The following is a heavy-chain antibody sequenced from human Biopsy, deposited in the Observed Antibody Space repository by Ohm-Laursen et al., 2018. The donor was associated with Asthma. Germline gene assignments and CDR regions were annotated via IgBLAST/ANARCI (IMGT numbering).Heavy chain of an antibody. D-gene: IGHD1-1*01. J-gene: IGHJ3*02. CDR1: GFSFSNFA. CDR3: VRDGTDDAFDI. CDR2: ISKDASTQ. V-gene: IGHV3-30*01. Sequence: SLRLSCVASGFSFSNFAIHWDRQAPGKGLEWVGVISKDASTQDYADSVKGRFTMARDNSKNTLDLQMNSLREEDTAVYYCVRDGTDDAFDIWGQGTVVSVSS.